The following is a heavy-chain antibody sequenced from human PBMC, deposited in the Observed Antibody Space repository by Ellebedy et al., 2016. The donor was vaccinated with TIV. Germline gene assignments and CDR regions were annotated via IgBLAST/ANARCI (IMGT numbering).Heavy chain of an antibody. V-gene: IGHV1-18*01. J-gene: IGHJ6*03. CDR2: ISAYNGNT. CDR3: ARSLPLSSYYYYYYMDV. CDR1: GYTFTSYG. D-gene: IGHD2/OR15-2a*01. Sequence: ASVKVSCKASGYTFTSYGISWVRQAPGQGLEWMGWISAYNGNTNYAQKLQGRVTMTTDTSTSTAYMELRSLRSDDTAVYYCARSLPLSSYYYYYYMDVWGKGTTVTVSS.